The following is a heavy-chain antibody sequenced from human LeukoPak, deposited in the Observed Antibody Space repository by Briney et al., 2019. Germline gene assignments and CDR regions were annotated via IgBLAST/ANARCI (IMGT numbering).Heavy chain of an antibody. CDR3: ASCSSTSCPNFDY. CDR2: TYYSGST. D-gene: IGHD2-2*01. J-gene: IGHJ4*02. CDR1: GGSISSGDYY. Sequence: SETLSLTCTVSGGSISSGDYYWSWIRQPPGKGLEWIGYTYYSGSTYYNPSLKSRVTISVDTSKNQFSLKLSSVTAADTAVYYCASCSSTSCPNFDYWGQGTLVTVSS. V-gene: IGHV4-30-4*01.